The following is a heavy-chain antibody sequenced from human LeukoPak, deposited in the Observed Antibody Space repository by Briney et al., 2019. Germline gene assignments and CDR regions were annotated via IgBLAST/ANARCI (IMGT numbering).Heavy chain of an antibody. CDR3: ARWDYGNYYFDY. V-gene: IGHV1-3*01. CDR2: INAGNGNT. Sequence: ASVKVSCKASGYTFTSYAMHWVRQAPGQRLEWMGWINAGNGNTKYSQKFQGRVTITRDTSASTAYMELSSLRSEDTAVYYCARWDYGNYYFDYWGQGTLVTVSS. J-gene: IGHJ4*02. D-gene: IGHD4-11*01. CDR1: GYTFTSYA.